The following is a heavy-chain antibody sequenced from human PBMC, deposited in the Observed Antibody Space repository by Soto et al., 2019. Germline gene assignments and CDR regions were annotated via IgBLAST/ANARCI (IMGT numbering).Heavy chain of an antibody. V-gene: IGHV1-3*01. CDR2: INAGNGKT. J-gene: IGHJ4*02. CDR1: GYTLSRSG. CDR3: ARDGAVAANIKFDC. Sequence: AAVKVSCKASGYTLSRSGIHWVRQAPGQRLEWMGWINAGNGKTKYSQKFQGRVTITRDTSASTAYMELSSLRSEDTAVYYCARDGAVAANIKFDCWGQGTMVIVSS. D-gene: IGHD6-19*01.